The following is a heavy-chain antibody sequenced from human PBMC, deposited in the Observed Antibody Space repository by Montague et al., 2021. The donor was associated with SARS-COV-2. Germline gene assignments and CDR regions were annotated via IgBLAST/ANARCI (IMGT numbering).Heavy chain of an antibody. D-gene: IGHD6-13*01. Sequence: SLRLSCAASGFTFSYYVMGWVRQAPGKGLEWVSAISGSGGSTYYADSVKGRFTISRDNSENTLYLQMNNLRAEDTAVYYCANRGVAAAGSYRYYFDYWGQGTLVTVSS. CDR1: GFTFSYYV. V-gene: IGHV3-23*01. CDR2: ISGSGGST. J-gene: IGHJ4*02. CDR3: ANRGVAAAGSYRYYFDY.